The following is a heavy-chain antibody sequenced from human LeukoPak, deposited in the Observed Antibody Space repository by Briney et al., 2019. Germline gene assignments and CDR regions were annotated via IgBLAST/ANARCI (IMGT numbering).Heavy chain of an antibody. CDR1: GFTLSAFA. Sequence: GGSLRLSCTASGFTLSAFAMSWGRQAPGKGLEWVSGSTGAVEYYASSVKGRFTVSRDEYKNTLYLQMNSLGAEDTATYYCARGSDLASYNELEYWGQGTLVTVSS. D-gene: IGHD2-21*01. CDR2: STGAVE. CDR3: ARGSDLASYNELEY. V-gene: IGHV3-23*01. J-gene: IGHJ4*02.